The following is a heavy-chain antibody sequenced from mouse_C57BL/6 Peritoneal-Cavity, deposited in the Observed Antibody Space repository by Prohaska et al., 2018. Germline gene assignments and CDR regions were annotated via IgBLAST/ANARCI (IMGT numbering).Heavy chain of an antibody. J-gene: IGHJ1*03. Sequence: EVQLLETGGGLVQPGGSRGLSCEGSGFTFSGFWMSWVRQTPGKTLEWIGDINSDGSAINYATSIKDRFTIFRDNDKSTLYLQMSTVRSDDTATYFCMRYGNYWYFDVWRTGTTVTVSS. CDR2: INSDGSAI. D-gene: IGHD2-1*01. V-gene: IGHV11-2*01. CDR1: GFTFSGFW. CDR3: MRYGNYWYFDV.